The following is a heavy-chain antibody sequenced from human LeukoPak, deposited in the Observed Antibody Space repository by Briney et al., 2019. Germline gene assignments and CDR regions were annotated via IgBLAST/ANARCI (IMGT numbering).Heavy chain of an antibody. CDR2: VYYTGST. CDR3: AREDSGISDNAFDI. Sequence: SETLSLTCTDSGGSISNSIYYRGWIRHPPGKGLEWVGSVYYTGSTYHNPSLKSRVTMSIDTSRNQLSLTLSSVTAADTAMYYVAREDSGISDNAFDIWGQGAMVTISS. J-gene: IGHJ3*02. CDR1: GGSISNSIYY. D-gene: IGHD1-26*01. V-gene: IGHV4-39*07.